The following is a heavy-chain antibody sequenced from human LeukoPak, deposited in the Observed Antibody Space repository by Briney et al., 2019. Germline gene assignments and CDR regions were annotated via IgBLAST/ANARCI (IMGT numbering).Heavy chain of an antibody. CDR2: INPSGGST. CDR1: GYTFTSYY. Sequence: ASVKVSCEASGYTFTSYYMHWVRQAPGQGLEWMGIINPSGGSTSYAQKFQGRVTMTRDMSTSTVYMELSSLRSEDTAVYYCAREDRPPNYFQHWGQGTLVTVSS. V-gene: IGHV1-46*01. J-gene: IGHJ1*01. CDR3: AREDRPPNYFQH.